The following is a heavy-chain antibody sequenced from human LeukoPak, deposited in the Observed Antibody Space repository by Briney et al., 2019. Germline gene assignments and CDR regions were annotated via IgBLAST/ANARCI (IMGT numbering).Heavy chain of an antibody. V-gene: IGHV1-69*01. CDR1: GGTFSSYA. CDR3: AAYCSGGSCHGVFDY. Sequence: SVTVSCKASGGTFSSYAISWVRQAPGQGLEWMGGIIPIFGTANYAQKFQGRVTITADESTSTAYMELSSLRSEDTAVYYCAAYCSGGSCHGVFDYWGQGTRVTVSS. CDR2: IIPIFGTA. J-gene: IGHJ4*02. D-gene: IGHD2-15*01.